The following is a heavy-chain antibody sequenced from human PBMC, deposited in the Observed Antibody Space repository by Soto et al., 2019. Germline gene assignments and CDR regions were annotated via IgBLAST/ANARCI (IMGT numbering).Heavy chain of an antibody. CDR2: IYNSGST. D-gene: IGHD2-15*01. V-gene: IGHV4-59*01. J-gene: IGHJ4*02. Sequence: SETLSLTCTVSGGSISIYYWSWIRQPPGKGLEWIGNIYNSGSTNYNPSLKSRVTVSVDTSRHQFSLKLSSVTAADTAMYYCASLYCSGDSCYWDYWGQGTLVTVSS. CDR1: GGSISIYY. CDR3: ASLYCSGDSCYWDY.